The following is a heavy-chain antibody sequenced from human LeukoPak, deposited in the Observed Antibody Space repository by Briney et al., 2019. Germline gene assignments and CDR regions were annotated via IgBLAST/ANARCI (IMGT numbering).Heavy chain of an antibody. CDR2: INHSGST. J-gene: IGHJ5*02. Sequence: SETLSLTCAVYGGSFSGYYWSWIRQPPGKGLEWIGEINHSGSTNYNPSLKSRVTMSVDTSKNQFSLKLSSVTAADTAVYYCARDATARLITRPGIAVAGTWFDPWGQGTLVTVSS. CDR1: GGSFSGYY. V-gene: IGHV4-34*01. D-gene: IGHD6-19*01. CDR3: ARDATARLITRPGIAVAGTWFDP.